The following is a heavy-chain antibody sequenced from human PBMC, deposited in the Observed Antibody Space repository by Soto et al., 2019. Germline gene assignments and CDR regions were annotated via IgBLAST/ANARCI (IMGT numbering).Heavy chain of an antibody. CDR2: IYYSGST. J-gene: IGHJ5*02. Sequence: SETLSLTCTVSGGSISSGGYYWSWIRQHPGKGLEWIGYIYYSGSTYYNPSLKSRVTISVDMSKNQFSLKLSSVTAADTAVYYCARAHEDYDSSGYYFSWFDPWGQGTLVTVSS. D-gene: IGHD3-22*01. CDR1: GGSISSGGYY. V-gene: IGHV4-31*03. CDR3: ARAHEDYDSSGYYFSWFDP.